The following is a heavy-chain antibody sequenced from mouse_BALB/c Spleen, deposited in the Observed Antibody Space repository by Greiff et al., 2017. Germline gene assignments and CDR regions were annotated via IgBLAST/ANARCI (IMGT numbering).Heavy chain of an antibody. CDR3: ARPPYGNYFFLAMDY. Sequence: EVQLQQSGPELVKPGASVKMSCKASGYTFTSYVMHWVKQKPGQGLEWIGYINPYNDGTKYNEKFKGKATLTSDKSSSTAYMELSSLTSEDSAVYYCARPPYGNYFFLAMDYWGQGTSVTVSS. CDR1: GYTFTSYV. CDR2: INPYNDGT. D-gene: IGHD2-1*01. J-gene: IGHJ4*01. V-gene: IGHV1-14*01.